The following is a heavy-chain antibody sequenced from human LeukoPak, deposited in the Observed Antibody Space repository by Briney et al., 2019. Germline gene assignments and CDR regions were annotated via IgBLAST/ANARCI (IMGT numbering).Heavy chain of an antibody. J-gene: IGHJ1*01. CDR1: GFTFSSYS. CDR3: AKDRGSGWYPVDFQH. Sequence: GGSLRISCASSGFTFSSYSMRLGRPAPGEGLEWGSVISGSGGSTYYADSVKGRFTISRDNSKNTLYLQMNSLRAEDTAVYYCAKDRGSGWYPVDFQHWGQGTLVTVSS. D-gene: IGHD6-19*01. V-gene: IGHV3-23*01. CDR2: ISGSGGST.